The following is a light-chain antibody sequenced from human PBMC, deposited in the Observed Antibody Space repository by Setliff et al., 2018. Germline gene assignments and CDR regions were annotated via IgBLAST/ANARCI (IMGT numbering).Light chain of an antibody. Sequence: NFMLTQPHSVSESPGKTVTISCTRSSGSVGSNYVQWYQQRPGSSPTTVIYEDNRRPSGVPDRFSGSIDSSSNSASLTISGLKTEDEADYYCQSYDRNIPTWVFGGGTQLTVL. CDR3: QSYDRNIPTWV. CDR1: SGSVGSNY. J-gene: IGLJ3*02. V-gene: IGLV6-57*01. CDR2: EDN.